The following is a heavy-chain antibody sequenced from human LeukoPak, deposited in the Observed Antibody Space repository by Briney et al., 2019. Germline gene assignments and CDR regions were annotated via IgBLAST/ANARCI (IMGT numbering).Heavy chain of an antibody. D-gene: IGHD2-15*01. J-gene: IGHJ3*02. CDR1: GGSISSYY. V-gene: IGHV4-59*08. CDR2: IYYSGST. CDR3: ARHTGYDAFDI. Sequence: SETLSLTCTVSGGSISSYYWSWIRQPPGKGLEWIGYIYYSGSTNYNPSHKSRVTISVDTSKNQFSLKLSSVTAADTAVYYCARHTGYDAFDIWGQGTMVTVSS.